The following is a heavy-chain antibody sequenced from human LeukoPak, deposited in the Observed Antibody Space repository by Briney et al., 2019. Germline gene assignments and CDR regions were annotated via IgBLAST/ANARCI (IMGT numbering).Heavy chain of an antibody. V-gene: IGHV1-69*13. CDR3: ARPVLRFLEGSYGMDV. Sequence: GASLKVSCKASGGTFSSYAISWVRQAPGQGLEWMGGIIPIFGTANYAQKFQGRVTITADESTSTAYMELSSLRSEDTAVYYCARPVLRFLEGSYGMDVWGQGTTVTVSS. J-gene: IGHJ6*02. CDR2: IIPIFGTA. D-gene: IGHD3-3*01. CDR1: GGTFSSYA.